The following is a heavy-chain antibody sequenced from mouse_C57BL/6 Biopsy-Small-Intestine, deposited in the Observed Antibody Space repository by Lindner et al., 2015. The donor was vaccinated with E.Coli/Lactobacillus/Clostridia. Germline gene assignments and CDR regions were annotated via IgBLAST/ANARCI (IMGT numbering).Heavy chain of an antibody. Sequence: SVKVSCKASGYTFTSYYMHWVRQAPGQGLEWMGIINPSGGSTSYAQKFQGRVTVTRDTSTSTVYMELSSLRSEDAAVYYCARGGSTSCYKPHCYYYYGMDVWGQGTTVTVSS. CDR3: ARGGSTSCYKPHCYYYYGMDV. CDR2: INPSGGST. CDR1: GYTFTSYY. V-gene: IGHV1-64*01. J-gene: IGHJ1*01. D-gene: IGHD1-1*01.